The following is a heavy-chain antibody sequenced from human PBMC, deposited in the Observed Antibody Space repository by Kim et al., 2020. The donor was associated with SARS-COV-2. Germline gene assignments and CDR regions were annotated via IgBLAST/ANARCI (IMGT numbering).Heavy chain of an antibody. CDR2: INAGNGNT. V-gene: IGHV1-3*01. CDR3: AREGEEDYYYDSSGPMD. Sequence: ASVKVSCKASGYTFTSYAMHWVRQAPGQRLEWMGWINAGNGNTKYSQKFQGRVTITRDTSASTAYMELSSLRSEDTAVYYCAREGEEDYYYDSSGPMDWGQGTLVTVSS. D-gene: IGHD3-22*01. CDR1: GYTFTSYA. J-gene: IGHJ4*02.